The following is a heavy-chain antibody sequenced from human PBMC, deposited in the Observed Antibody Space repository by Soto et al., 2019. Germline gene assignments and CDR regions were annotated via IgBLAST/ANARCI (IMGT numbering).Heavy chain of an antibody. J-gene: IGHJ4*02. CDR3: AKPFCLNTDCHGGGFAY. CDR2: ISGSSGST. D-gene: IGHD2-21*02. Sequence: PGGSLRLSCAASGFTFANHAMSWVRQAPGKGLEWVSAISGSSGSTYYADSVKGRFTISRDNSKNMLYLQMNSLRVEDTAVYYCAKPFCLNTDCHGGGFAYWGQGTLVTVSS. CDR1: GFTFANHA. V-gene: IGHV3-23*01.